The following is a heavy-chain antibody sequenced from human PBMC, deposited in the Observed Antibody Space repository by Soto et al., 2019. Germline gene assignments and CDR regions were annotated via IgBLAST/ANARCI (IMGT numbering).Heavy chain of an antibody. CDR3: AKDLYFYDFGGGIFANYSGLAF. V-gene: IGHV5-10-1*01. CDR2: IDPSDSYT. D-gene: IGHD3-16*01. J-gene: IGHJ6*04. CDR1: GYSFTSYW. Sequence: PGESLKISCKGSGYSFTSYWVSWVRQMPGKGLEWMGRIDPSDSYTNYSPSFQGHVTISADKSISTAYLQWSSLKASDTAVYYCAKDLYFYDFGGGIFANYSGLAFWGNGSSDPVSS.